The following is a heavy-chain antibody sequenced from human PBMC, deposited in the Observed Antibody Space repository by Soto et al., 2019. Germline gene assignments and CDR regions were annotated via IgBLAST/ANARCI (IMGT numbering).Heavy chain of an antibody. D-gene: IGHD3-3*01. CDR1: GFTFSNAW. CDR3: TTDRGGPQRGEITIFGVVTDWFDP. Sequence: GGSLRLSCAASGFTFSNAWMSWVRQAPGKGLEWVGRIKSKTDGGTTDYAAPVKGRFTIPRNDSKNTLYLQMNSLKTEDTAVYYCTTDRGGPQRGEITIFGVVTDWFDPWGQGTLVTVSS. V-gene: IGHV3-15*01. CDR2: IKSKTDGGTT. J-gene: IGHJ5*02.